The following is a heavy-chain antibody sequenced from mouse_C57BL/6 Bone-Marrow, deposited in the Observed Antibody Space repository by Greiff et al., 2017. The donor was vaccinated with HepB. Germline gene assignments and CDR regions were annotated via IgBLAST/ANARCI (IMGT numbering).Heavy chain of an antibody. V-gene: IGHV3-5*01. D-gene: IGHD4-1*01. Sequence: EVKLVESGPGLVKPSQTVFLTCTVTGISITTGNYRWSWIRQFPGNKLEWIGYIYYSGTITYNPSLTSRTTITRDTPKNQFFLEMNSLTAEDTATYYCARGQANCDPYFDVWGTGTTVTVSS. CDR3: ARGQANCDPYFDV. CDR1: GISITTGNYR. CDR2: IYYSGTI. J-gene: IGHJ1*03.